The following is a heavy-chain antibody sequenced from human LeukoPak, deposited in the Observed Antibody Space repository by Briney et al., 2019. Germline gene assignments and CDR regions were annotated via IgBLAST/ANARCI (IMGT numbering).Heavy chain of an antibody. Sequence: GGSLRLSCAASGSTFSDYYMSWIRQAPGKGLEWVSYISSSGSTIYYADSVKGRFTISRDNAKNSLYLQMNSLRAEDTAVYYCARWSCSSTSCYAEYFQHWGQGTLVTVSS. CDR2: ISSSGSTI. V-gene: IGHV3-11*04. J-gene: IGHJ1*01. CDR1: GSTFSDYY. D-gene: IGHD2-2*01. CDR3: ARWSCSSTSCYAEYFQH.